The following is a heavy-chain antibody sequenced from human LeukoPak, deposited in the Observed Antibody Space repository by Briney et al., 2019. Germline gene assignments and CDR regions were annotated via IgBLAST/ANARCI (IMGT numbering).Heavy chain of an antibody. CDR2: IYYSGST. Sequence: SETLSLTCTVSGGSISSSSYYWGWIRQPPGKGLEWIGSIYYSGSTYYNPSLKSRVTISVDTSKNQFSLKLSSVTAADTAVYYCVGCSSTSCYGSNAFDIWGQGTMVTVSS. CDR3: VGCSSTSCYGSNAFDI. D-gene: IGHD2-2*01. CDR1: GGSISSSSYY. J-gene: IGHJ3*02. V-gene: IGHV4-39*07.